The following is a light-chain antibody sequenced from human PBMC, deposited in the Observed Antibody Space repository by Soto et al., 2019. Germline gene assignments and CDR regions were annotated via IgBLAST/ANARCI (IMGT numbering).Light chain of an antibody. CDR1: PAISDN. CDR3: QQRSNWPPIT. V-gene: IGKV3-11*01. J-gene: IGKJ5*01. Sequence: MVLTQSPATLPMFTGERATLSCRASPAISDNLAWYQQKPGQAPRLLIYDASNRATGIPARFSGSGSGTDFTLTISSLEPEDFAVYYCQQRSNWPPITFGEGTRLEIK. CDR2: DAS.